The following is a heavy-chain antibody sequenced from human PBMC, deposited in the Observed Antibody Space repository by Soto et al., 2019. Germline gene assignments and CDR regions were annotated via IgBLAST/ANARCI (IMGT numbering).Heavy chain of an antibody. D-gene: IGHD6-19*01. V-gene: IGHV4-59*01. CDR1: GGSISSYY. CDR3: ARQYSGGWYGGGGFDY. J-gene: IGHJ4*02. Sequence: QVQLQESGPGLVKPSETLSLTCTVSGGSISSYYWSWIRQPPGKGLEWIGYIYYSGSTNYNPSLKSRVTISVDTSKNQVALKLSSVTAADTAGYYGARQYSGGWYGGGGFDYWGQGTLVTVSS. CDR2: IYYSGST.